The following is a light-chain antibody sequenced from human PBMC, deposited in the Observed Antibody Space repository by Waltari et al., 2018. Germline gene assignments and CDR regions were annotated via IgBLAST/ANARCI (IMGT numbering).Light chain of an antibody. CDR2: GAS. Sequence: EIVMTQSPATLSVSPGERATLSCRASQSVSSNLAYYQQKAGQAPRLLIYGASTRATCIPARFSGSGSGTEFTLTISSLQSEDVAVYSCQQYYDSPLTFGGGTKVEIK. CDR3: QQYYDSPLT. J-gene: IGKJ4*01. V-gene: IGKV3-15*01. CDR1: QSVSSN.